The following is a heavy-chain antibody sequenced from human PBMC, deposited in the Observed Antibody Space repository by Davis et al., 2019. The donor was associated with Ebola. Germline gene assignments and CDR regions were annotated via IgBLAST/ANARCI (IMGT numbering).Heavy chain of an antibody. J-gene: IGHJ4*02. CDR2: ITWKSGNM. D-gene: IGHD5-18*01. CDR1: GFTFSSYS. Sequence: GESLKISCAASGFTFSSYSMNWVRQAPGKGLEWVSGITWKSGNMGYADSVKGRFTISRDNSKNTLYLQMNSLRAEDTAVYYCAKERPLSGYSYRYYFDYWGQGTLVTVSS. V-gene: IGHV3-48*01. CDR3: AKERPLSGYSYRYYFDY.